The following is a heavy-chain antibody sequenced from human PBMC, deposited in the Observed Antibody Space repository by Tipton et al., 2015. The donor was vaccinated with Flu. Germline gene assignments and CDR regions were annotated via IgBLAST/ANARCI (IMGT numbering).Heavy chain of an antibody. D-gene: IGHD4-17*01. CDR3: ARAYYGDYYFSTDYGMDV. J-gene: IGHJ6*02. V-gene: IGHV1-18*01. Sequence: QVQLVQSGAEVKKPGASVKVSCKASGYTFTSYGISWVRQAPGQGLEWMGWISAYNGNTNYAQKLQGRVTMTTDTSTSTAYMELRGLGSDDPAVYYCARAYYGDYYFSTDYGMDVWGQGTTVTVSS. CDR1: GYTFTSYG. CDR2: ISAYNGNT.